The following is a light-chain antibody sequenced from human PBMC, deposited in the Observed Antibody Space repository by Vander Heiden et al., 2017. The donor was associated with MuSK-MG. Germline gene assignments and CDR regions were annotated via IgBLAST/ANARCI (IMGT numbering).Light chain of an antibody. Sequence: EIVMTQSPATLSVSPGERATLSCMASQSVSSNLAWYQQKPGQAPRLLIYGASTRATGIPARFSGSGSGTEFTLTISSRQSEDFAVYYCQQYYYWPPYTFGQGTKLEIK. J-gene: IGKJ2*01. V-gene: IGKV3-15*01. CDR1: QSVSSN. CDR2: GAS. CDR3: QQYYYWPPYT.